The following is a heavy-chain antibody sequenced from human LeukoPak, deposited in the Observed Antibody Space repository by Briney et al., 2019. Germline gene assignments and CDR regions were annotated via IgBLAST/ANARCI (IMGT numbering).Heavy chain of an antibody. Sequence: GGSLRLSCAASGFTFSIYSMNWVRQAPGKGLEWVSSISSSSSYIYYADSVKGRSTISRDNAKNSLYLQMNSLRAEDTSVYYCARAVTVVTRGGLVFDYWGQGTLVTVSS. CDR2: ISSSSSYI. J-gene: IGHJ4*02. CDR1: GFTFSIYS. CDR3: ARAVTVVTRGGLVFDY. D-gene: IGHD2-21*02. V-gene: IGHV3-21*01.